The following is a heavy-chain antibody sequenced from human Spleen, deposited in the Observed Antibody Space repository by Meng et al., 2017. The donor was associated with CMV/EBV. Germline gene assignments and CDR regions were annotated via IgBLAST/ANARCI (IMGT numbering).Heavy chain of an antibody. CDR2: INPSGGST. J-gene: IGHJ6*02. CDR1: GYTFTSYY. CDR3: ARFPDVVVVSAANRHYLYYGMDV. V-gene: IGHV1-46*01. Sequence: ASVKVSCKASGYTFTSYYMHWVRQAPGQGLEWMGIINPSGGSTSYAQKFQGKVTITADKSTSTAYMELSSLTSEDTAVYYCARFPDVVVVSAANRHYLYYGMDVWGQGTSVTVSS. D-gene: IGHD2-2*01.